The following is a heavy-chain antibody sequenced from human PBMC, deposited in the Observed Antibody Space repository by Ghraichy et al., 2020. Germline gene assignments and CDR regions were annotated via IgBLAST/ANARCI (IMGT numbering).Heavy chain of an antibody. D-gene: IGHD3-10*01. CDR2: ISYSGST. CDR1: GGSISSYY. J-gene: IGHJ6*02. V-gene: IGHV4-59*12. CDR3: AIDRAPGGYYGMDV. Sequence: SETLSLTCTVSGGSISSYYWSWIRQPPGKGLEWLGYISYSGSTNYNPSLKSRVTISVDTSRNQISLKLTSVTAADTAVYYCAIDRAPGGYYGMDVWGQGTTVTVSS.